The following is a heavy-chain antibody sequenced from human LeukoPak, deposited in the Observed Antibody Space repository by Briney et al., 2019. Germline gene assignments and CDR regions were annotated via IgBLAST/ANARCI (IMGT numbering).Heavy chain of an antibody. CDR2: ISYDGSNK. CDR1: GFTFSSYA. Sequence: GGSLRLSCAASGFTFSSYAMHWVRQAPGKGLEWVAVISYDGSNKYYADSVKGRFTISRDNSKNTLYLQMNSLRAEDTAVYYCAREGITMIVVVMGHFDYWGQGTLVTVSS. CDR3: AREGITMIVVVMGHFDY. J-gene: IGHJ4*02. D-gene: IGHD3-22*01. V-gene: IGHV3-30-3*01.